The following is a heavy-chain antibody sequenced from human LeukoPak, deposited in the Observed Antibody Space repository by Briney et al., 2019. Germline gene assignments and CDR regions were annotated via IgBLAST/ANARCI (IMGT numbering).Heavy chain of an antibody. CDR2: IYYSGST. CDR3: ARAGPYGSGKLDAFDI. J-gene: IGHJ3*02. D-gene: IGHD3-10*01. CDR1: GGSISSYY. V-gene: IGHV4-59*01. Sequence: SETLSLTCTVSGGSISSYYWSWLRQPPGKGLEWIGYIYYSGSTNHNPSLKSRVTISVDTSKNQFSLKLSSVTAADTAVYYCARAGPYGSGKLDAFDIWGQGTMVTVSS.